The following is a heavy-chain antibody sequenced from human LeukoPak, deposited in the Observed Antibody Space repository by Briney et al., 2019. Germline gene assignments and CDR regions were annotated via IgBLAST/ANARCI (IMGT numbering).Heavy chain of an antibody. CDR3: AKCSASYYNDAFDI. J-gene: IGHJ3*02. CDR2: ISGGGGST. D-gene: IGHD3-10*01. CDR1: GFTFSSYT. Sequence: GGSLRLSCAASGFTFSSYTMSWVRQAPGKGLEWVSAISGGGGSTYYAGSVKGRFTISRDNSKNTLFLQMNSLRVEDTAIYYCAKCSASYYNDAFDIWGRGTMVTVSS. V-gene: IGHV3-23*01.